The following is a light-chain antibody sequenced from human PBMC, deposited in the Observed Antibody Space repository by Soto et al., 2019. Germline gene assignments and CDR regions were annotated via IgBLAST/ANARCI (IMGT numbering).Light chain of an antibody. CDR1: SSDIGSSNY. Sequence: QSVLTQPASLSGSPGQSITISCTGTSSDIGSSNYVSWYQQHPCKAPKLMIFDVSYRPSGISDRFSGSKSGNTASLTISGLQPEDEAVYYCSSYGASSTLFGGGTKHTVL. J-gene: IGLJ3*02. V-gene: IGLV2-14*03. CDR3: SSYGASSTL. CDR2: DVS.